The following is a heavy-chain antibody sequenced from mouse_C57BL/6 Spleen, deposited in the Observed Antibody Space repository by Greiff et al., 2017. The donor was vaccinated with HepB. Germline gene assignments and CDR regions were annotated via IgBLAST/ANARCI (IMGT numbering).Heavy chain of an antibody. J-gene: IGHJ2*01. V-gene: IGHV3-6*01. CDR3: ARGRDFDY. Sequence: EVQLQESGPGLVKPSQSLSLTCSVTGYSITSGYYWNWIRQFPGNKLEWMGYISYDGSNNYNPSLKNRISISRDTSKNQFFLKLNSVTTEDTATYSCARGRDFDYWGQGTTLTVSS. CDR2: ISYDGSN. CDR1: GYSITSGYY.